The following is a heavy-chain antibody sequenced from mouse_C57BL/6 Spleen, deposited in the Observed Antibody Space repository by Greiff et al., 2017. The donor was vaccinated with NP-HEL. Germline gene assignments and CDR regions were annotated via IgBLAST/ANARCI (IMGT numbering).Heavy chain of an antibody. D-gene: IGHD2-4*01. CDR1: GFTFSDYY. Sequence: EVQVVESEGGLVQPGSSMKLSCTASGFTFSDYYMAWVRQVPEKGLEWVANINYDGSSTYYLDSLKSRFIISRDNAKNILYLQMSSLKSEDTATYYCARAGYYDYEGYAMDYWGQGTSVTVSS. CDR3: ARAGYYDYEGYAMDY. CDR2: INYDGSST. V-gene: IGHV5-16*01. J-gene: IGHJ4*01.